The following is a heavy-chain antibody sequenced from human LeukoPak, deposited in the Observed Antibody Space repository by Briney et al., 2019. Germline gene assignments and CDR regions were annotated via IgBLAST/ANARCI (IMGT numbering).Heavy chain of an antibody. Sequence: PGGSLRLSCAASGFTFSSYAMSWVRQAPGKGLEWVSAISGSGGSTYYADSVKGRFTISRHNSKNTLYLQMNRLRAEDTAVYYCANEGRTYYDFWSGYFTPSGCFDYWGQGTLVTVSS. J-gene: IGHJ4*02. D-gene: IGHD3-3*01. V-gene: IGHV3-23*01. CDR1: GFTFSSYA. CDR3: ANEGRTYYDFWSGYFTPSGCFDY. CDR2: ISGSGGST.